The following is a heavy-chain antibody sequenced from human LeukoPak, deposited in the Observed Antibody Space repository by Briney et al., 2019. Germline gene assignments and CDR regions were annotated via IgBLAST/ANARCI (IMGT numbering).Heavy chain of an antibody. Sequence: GGSLRLSCAASGFTFSSYWMTWVRQAPGKGLEWVASINQDQNEIHYVDSVRGRFTISRDNAKNSLYLQMNSLRAEDTAVYYCARDQRRITIFGVVTPSRYYYMDVWGKGTTVTVSS. CDR1: GFTFSSYW. CDR3: ARDQRRITIFGVVTPSRYYYMDV. V-gene: IGHV3-7*01. D-gene: IGHD3-3*01. CDR2: INQDQNEI. J-gene: IGHJ6*03.